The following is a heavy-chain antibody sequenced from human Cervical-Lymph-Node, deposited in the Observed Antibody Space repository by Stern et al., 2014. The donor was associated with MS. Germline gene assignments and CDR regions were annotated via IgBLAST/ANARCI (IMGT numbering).Heavy chain of an antibody. J-gene: IGHJ1*01. CDR1: GFSLSTSGVG. D-gene: IGHD4-17*01. Sequence: QITLKESGPTLVKPTQTLTLTCTFSGFSLSTSGVGVGWIRQPPGKALEWLAVLYWDDDKRYSPSLKSRLTITKDASTNQVVLTMTNMDPVDTATYYCAHWTTVMYFHHWGQGTLVTVSS. CDR2: LYWDDDK. CDR3: AHWTTVMYFHH. V-gene: IGHV2-5*02.